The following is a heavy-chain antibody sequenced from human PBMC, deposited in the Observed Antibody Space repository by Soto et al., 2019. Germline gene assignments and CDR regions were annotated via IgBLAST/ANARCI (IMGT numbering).Heavy chain of an antibody. CDR1: GFSLSTGGMC. D-gene: IGHD2-2*01. V-gene: IGHV2-70*11. CDR3: ARIRVVPAALGWFDP. J-gene: IGHJ5*02. Sequence: SGPTLVNPTQTLTLTCTFSGFSLSTGGMCVSWIRQPPGKALEWLARIDWDDDKYYSTSLKTRLTISKDTSKNQVVLTMTNMDPVDTATYYCARIRVVPAALGWFDPWGQGTLVTVSS. CDR2: IDWDDDK.